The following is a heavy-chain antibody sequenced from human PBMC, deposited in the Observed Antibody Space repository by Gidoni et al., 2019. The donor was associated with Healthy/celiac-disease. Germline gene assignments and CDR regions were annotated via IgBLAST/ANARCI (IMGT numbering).Heavy chain of an antibody. D-gene: IGHD7-27*01. V-gene: IGHV4-61*02. CDR2: IYTSGST. CDR1: GGSISSGSYY. Sequence: QVQLQESGPGLVKPSQTLSLTCTVSGGSISSGSYYWSWIRQPAGKGLEWIGRIYTSGSTNYNPSLKSRVTISVDTSKNQFSLKLSSVTAADTAVYYCARAPTGGPFYWYFDLWGRGTLVTVSS. J-gene: IGHJ2*01. CDR3: ARAPTGGPFYWYFDL.